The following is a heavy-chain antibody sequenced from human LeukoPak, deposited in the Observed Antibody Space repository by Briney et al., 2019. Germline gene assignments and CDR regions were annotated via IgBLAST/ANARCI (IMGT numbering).Heavy chain of an antibody. CDR1: GGSISSGDYY. CDR2: IYYSGST. Sequence: IPSETLSLTCTVSGGSISSGDYYWSWIRQPPGKGLEWIGYIYYSGSTYYNPSLKSRVTISVDTSKNQFSLKLSSVTAADTAVYYCAREGGGSGSSTANDAFDIWGQGTMVTVSS. D-gene: IGHD3-10*01. V-gene: IGHV4-30-4*01. CDR3: AREGGGSGSSTANDAFDI. J-gene: IGHJ3*02.